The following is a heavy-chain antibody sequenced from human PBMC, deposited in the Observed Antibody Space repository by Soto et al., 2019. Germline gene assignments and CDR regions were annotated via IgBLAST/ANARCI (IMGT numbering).Heavy chain of an antibody. D-gene: IGHD1-1*01. CDR1: GFNFGSYV. CDR3: ARVRQGCSANNCYFDP. V-gene: IGHV4-4*02. CDR2: VHISGHS. J-gene: IGHJ5*01. Sequence: GSLRLSCAGTGFNFGSYVMNWVRQSPDKGLEWIAEVHISGHSNYNPSLRSRVSVSIDSSKNQFYLNLNSVTAADTAIYYCARVRQGCSANNCYFDPWGQGTQVTVSS.